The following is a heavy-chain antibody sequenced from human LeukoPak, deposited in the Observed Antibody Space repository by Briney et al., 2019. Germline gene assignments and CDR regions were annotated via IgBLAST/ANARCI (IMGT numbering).Heavy chain of an antibody. CDR1: GGSISSSSYY. CDR2: IYYSGST. D-gene: IGHD6-6*01. V-gene: IGHV4-39*07. Sequence: SETLSLTCTVSGGSISSSSYYWGWIRQPPGKGLEWIGSIYYSGSTYYNPSLKSRVTISVDTSKNQFSLKLSSVTAADTAVYYCAREGIAARDQGSDVFDIWGQGTMVTVSS. CDR3: AREGIAARDQGSDVFDI. J-gene: IGHJ3*02.